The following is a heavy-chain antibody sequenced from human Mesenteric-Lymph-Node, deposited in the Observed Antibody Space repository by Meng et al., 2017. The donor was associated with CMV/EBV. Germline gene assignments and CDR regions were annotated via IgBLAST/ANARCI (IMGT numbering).Heavy chain of an antibody. CDR3: TTIFRGIDY. J-gene: IGHJ4*02. CDR2: IKSKSDGGTA. Sequence: LSCAASGFTFSTAWMSWVRQPPGKGLEWVGRIKSKSDGGTADYTAPVKGRFIISRDDPQNTLFLQMNSLKTEDTAVYYCTTIFRGIDYWGQGTLVTVSS. V-gene: IGHV3-15*01. CDR1: GFTFSTAW. D-gene: IGHD3-10*01.